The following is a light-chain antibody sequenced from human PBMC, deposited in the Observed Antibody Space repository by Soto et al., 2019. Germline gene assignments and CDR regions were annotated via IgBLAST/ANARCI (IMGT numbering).Light chain of an antibody. V-gene: IGKV3-15*01. CDR1: QDVTNS. CDR3: QQYNNWPLS. Sequence: IVMTQSPATLSVSLGERATLSCRASQDVTNSLAWYQQKPGQAPRLLIFGASTRATGVPGRFSGSGSGTEFTLTISSLQSEDFAVYYCQQYNNWPLSFGGGTKVDIK. J-gene: IGKJ4*01. CDR2: GAS.